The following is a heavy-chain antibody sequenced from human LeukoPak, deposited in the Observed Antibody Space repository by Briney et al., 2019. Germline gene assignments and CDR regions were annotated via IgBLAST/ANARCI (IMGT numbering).Heavy chain of an antibody. CDR2: ISYDGSNK. V-gene: IGHV3-30*14. J-gene: IGHJ4*02. CDR3: AGDFSCSGGSCYSGMV. CDR1: GFTFSSYA. Sequence: GGSLRLSCAASGFTFSSYAMHWVRQAPGKGLEWVAVISYDGSNKYYADSVKGRFTISRDNSKNTLYLQMDSLRAEDTAVYYCAGDFSCSGGSCYSGMVWGQGTLVTVSS. D-gene: IGHD2-15*01.